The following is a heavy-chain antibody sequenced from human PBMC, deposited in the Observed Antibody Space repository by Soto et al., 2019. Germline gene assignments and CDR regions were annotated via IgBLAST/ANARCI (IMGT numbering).Heavy chain of an antibody. V-gene: IGHV4-34*01. CDR3: ATLWGGYYSLQSYYYYGMDV. CDR2: INHSGST. Sequence: SETLSLTCAVYGGSFSGYYWSWIRQPPGKGLEWIGEINHSGSTNYNPSLKSRVTISVDTSKNQFSLKLSSVTAADTAVYYCATLWGGYYSLQSYYYYGMDVWGQGTTVT. CDR1: GGSFSGYY. D-gene: IGHD3-3*01. J-gene: IGHJ6*02.